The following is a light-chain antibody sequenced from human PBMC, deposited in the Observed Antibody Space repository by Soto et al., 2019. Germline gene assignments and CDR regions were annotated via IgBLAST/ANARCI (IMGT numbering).Light chain of an antibody. CDR3: QQYDSLPLT. CDR2: DAS. CDR1: QDISHY. Sequence: DIQMTQSPSSLSASAGDRVTITCQASQDISHYLNWYQQKPGKTPKVLIYDASTLEVGVPSRFSGSGSGTDFTFTIISLQPEDIGTYYCQQYDSLPLTFGAGTKVEIK. J-gene: IGKJ4*01. V-gene: IGKV1-33*01.